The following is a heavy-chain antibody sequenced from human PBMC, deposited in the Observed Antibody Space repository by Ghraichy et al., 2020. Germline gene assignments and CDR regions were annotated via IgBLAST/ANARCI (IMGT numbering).Heavy chain of an antibody. D-gene: IGHD2-15*01. CDR2: INPSGGST. V-gene: IGHV1-46*01. CDR1: GYTFTSYY. Sequence: ASVKVSCKASGYTFTSYYMHWVRQAPGQGLEWMGIINPSGGSTSYAQKFQGRVTMTRDTSTSTVYMEPSSLRSEDTAVYYCARQVVVGYYGMDVWGQGTTVTVSS. J-gene: IGHJ6*02. CDR3: ARQVVVGYYGMDV.